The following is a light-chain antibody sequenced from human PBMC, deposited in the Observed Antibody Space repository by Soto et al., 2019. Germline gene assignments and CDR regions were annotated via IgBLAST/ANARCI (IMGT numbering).Light chain of an antibody. CDR1: QGIRND. CDR3: QQYNSYSWT. Sequence: PSTLSASVGDRVTITCRASQGIRNDLGWYQQKPGKAPKLLIYDASSLESGVPSRFSGSGSGTEFTLTISSLQPDDFATYYCQQYNSYSWTFGQGTKVDIK. CDR2: DAS. J-gene: IGKJ1*01. V-gene: IGKV1-5*01.